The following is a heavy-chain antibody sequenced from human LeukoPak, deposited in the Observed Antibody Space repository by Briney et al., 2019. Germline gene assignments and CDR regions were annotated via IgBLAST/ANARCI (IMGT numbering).Heavy chain of an antibody. V-gene: IGHV4-34*01. J-gene: IGHJ5*02. CDR3: ASSHYYGSGSYSNWFDP. Sequence: SETLSLTCTVSGGSISGYYWSWIRQPPGKGLEWIGEINHSGSTNYNPSLKSRVTTSVDTSKNQFSLKLSSVTAADTAVYYCASSHYYGSGSYSNWFDPWGQGTLVTVSS. CDR2: INHSGST. CDR1: GGSISGYY. D-gene: IGHD3-10*01.